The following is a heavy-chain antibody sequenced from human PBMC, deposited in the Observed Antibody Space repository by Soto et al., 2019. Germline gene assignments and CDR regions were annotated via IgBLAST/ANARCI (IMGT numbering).Heavy chain of an antibody. CDR1: GFTFSNYW. V-gene: IGHV3-7*04. CDR3: ARDSGPRGYDAFDI. J-gene: IGHJ3*02. Sequence: EVQVVESGGGLVQPGGSLRLSCAASGFTFSNYWITWVRQAPGKGLEWVANIKQDASENFYVDSVKGRFTISRDNAKNSLYLQMNSLRVEDTAVYYCARDSGPRGYDAFDIWGQGTMVTVSS. CDR2: IKQDASEN. D-gene: IGHD2-8*02.